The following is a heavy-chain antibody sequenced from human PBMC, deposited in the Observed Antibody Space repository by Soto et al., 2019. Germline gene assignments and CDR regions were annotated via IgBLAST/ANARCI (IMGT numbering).Heavy chain of an antibody. CDR3: ARQLRGDSYYYYYGVDV. J-gene: IGHJ6*02. D-gene: IGHD4-17*01. CDR2: INPNSGGT. V-gene: IGHV1-2*04. Sequence: ASVKVSCKASGYTFTGYYMHWVRQAPGQGLEWMGWINPNSGGTNYAQKFQGWVTMTRDTSISTAYMELSRLRSDDTAVYYCARQLRGDSYYYYYGVDVWGQGTTVTVSS. CDR1: GYTFTGYY.